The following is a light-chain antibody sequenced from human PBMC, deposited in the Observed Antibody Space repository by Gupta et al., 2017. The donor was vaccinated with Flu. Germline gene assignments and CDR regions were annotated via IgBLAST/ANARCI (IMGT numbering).Light chain of an antibody. CDR2: GAS. CDR1: QAVSGSN. J-gene: IGKJ3*01. Sequence: IVFTQSPGTLSLSPGERVTPSCMASQAVSGSNVAWYQQKPGQSPRLIIYGASSRATGIPDRFSGSGSGTEFTLTISSLKPEDFAAYSCHQDCKTPQTFGPGTTLDI. CDR3: HQDCKTPQT. V-gene: IGKV3-20*01.